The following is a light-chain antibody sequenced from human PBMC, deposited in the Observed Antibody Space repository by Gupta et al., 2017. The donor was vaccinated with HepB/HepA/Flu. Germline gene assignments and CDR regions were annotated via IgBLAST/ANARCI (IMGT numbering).Light chain of an antibody. CDR1: NIGSKS. V-gene: IGLV3-21*04. CDR2: YDS. J-gene: IGLJ1*01. CDR3: QVWDSSSDHPLYV. Sequence: SYVLTQPPSVSVAPGKTARITCGGNNIGSKSVHWYQQKPGQAPVLVIYYDSDRPSGIPERFCGSNSGNTATLTISRVEAGDEADYYCQVWDSSSDHPLYVFGTGTKVTVL.